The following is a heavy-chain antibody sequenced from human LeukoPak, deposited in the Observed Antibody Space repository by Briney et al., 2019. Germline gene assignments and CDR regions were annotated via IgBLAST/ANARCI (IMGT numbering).Heavy chain of an antibody. J-gene: IGHJ5*02. Sequence: SVKVSCKASGGTLSSYAISWLRQAPGQALEGMGGIIPIFGTANYVQKVQGRVAITTDESPSTAYMELSSLRSEDTAVYFWARSGSYRLPQNWFDRWGQGTLVTVSS. CDR3: ARSGSYRLPQNWFDR. D-gene: IGHD1-26*01. CDR1: GGTLSSYA. CDR2: IIPIFGTA. V-gene: IGHV1-69*05.